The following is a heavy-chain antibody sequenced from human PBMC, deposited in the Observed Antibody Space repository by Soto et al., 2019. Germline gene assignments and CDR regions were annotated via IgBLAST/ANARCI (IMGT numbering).Heavy chain of an antibody. CDR3: ARGRGGVQH. CDR2: LNDSGGT. CDR1: GGSFSGYY. D-gene: IGHD3-10*01. Sequence: QVQLQQWGAGLLKPSETLSLTCAVYGGSFSGYYWSWIRQPPGKGLEWIGELNDSGGTNYNASLKSRVSMSGDTSKNQFSLKPNFVTAADTAVYYCARGRGGVQHWGQGTLVTVSS. J-gene: IGHJ1*01. V-gene: IGHV4-34*01.